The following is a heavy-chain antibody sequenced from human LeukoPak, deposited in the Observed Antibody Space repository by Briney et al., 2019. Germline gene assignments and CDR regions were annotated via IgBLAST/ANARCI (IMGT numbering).Heavy chain of an antibody. J-gene: IGHJ6*02. CDR1: GFTFSSYW. CDR3: ARGFGMDV. CDR2: IKQDGSQK. V-gene: IGHV3-7*01. Sequence: PGGSLRLSCAVSGFTFSSYWMSWVRQAPGKGLEWVANIKQDGSQKYYVDSVKGRFTISRDSAKNSLYLQMDSLRAEDTAMYHCARGFGMDVWGQGTTVTVSS.